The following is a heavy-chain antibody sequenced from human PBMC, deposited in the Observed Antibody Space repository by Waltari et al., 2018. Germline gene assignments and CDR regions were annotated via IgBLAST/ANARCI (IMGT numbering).Heavy chain of an antibody. CDR2: IYPGAPP. D-gene: IGHD3-10*01. Sequence: QVQLQESGQGLVKPSETLSLTCTVSGGSIISYYWSWIRQPAGKGLEWIWRIYPGAPPYYIPSLQTQIMMSVDTSQNQFSLKLSSVTTADTAVYYCARIYGSGTFIYMDVWGKGTTVTVSS. CDR1: GGSIISYY. CDR3: ARIYGSGTFIYMDV. V-gene: IGHV4-4*07. J-gene: IGHJ6*03.